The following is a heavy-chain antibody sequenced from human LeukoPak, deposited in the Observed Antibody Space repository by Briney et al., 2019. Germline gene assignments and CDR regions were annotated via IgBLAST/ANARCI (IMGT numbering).Heavy chain of an antibody. CDR3: ARWGDSSGWRNWFDP. V-gene: IGHV4-59*01. D-gene: IGHD6-19*01. J-gene: IGHJ5*02. Sequence: KPSETLSLTCTVSGGSISSYYWSWIRQPPGKGLEWIGYIYYSGSTNYNPSLKSRVTISVDTSKNQFSLKLSSVTAADTAVYYCARWGDSSGWRNWFDPWGQGTLATVSS. CDR2: IYYSGST. CDR1: GGSISSYY.